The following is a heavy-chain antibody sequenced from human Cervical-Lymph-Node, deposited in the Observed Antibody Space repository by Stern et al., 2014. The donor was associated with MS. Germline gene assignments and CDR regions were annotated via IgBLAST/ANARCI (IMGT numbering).Heavy chain of an antibody. CDR1: GGSISSYY. CDR2: IYPMGST. Sequence: QLQESGPGLVKPSETLSLTCTVSGGSISSYYWSWIRQPAGKGLEWIGRIYPMGSTNYTPSLKSRVPMSVDPSKNQFSLKLSSVTAADTAVYYCARDPAYWYSSNGFDYWGQGTLVTVSS. CDR3: ARDPAYWYSSNGFDY. D-gene: IGHD6-13*01. J-gene: IGHJ4*02. V-gene: IGHV4-4*07.